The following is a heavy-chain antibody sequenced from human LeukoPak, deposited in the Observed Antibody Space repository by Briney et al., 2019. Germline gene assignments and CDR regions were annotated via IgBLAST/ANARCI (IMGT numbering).Heavy chain of an antibody. V-gene: IGHV3-64D*09. CDR2: INSNGVNT. J-gene: IGHJ4*02. Sequence: GGSLRLSCSASGFRFSIYTMRWVRQAPGKGLEYVSSINSNGVNTFYADSVKGRFTISRDNSKNTVYLQMSSLRPEDTAVYCCVKDVGGTYSFDYWGQGALVTVSS. CDR3: VKDVGGTYSFDY. CDR1: GFRFSIYT. D-gene: IGHD1-26*01.